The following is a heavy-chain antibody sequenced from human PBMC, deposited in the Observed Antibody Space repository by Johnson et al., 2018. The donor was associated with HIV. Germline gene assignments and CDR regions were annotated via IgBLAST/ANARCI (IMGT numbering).Heavy chain of an antibody. J-gene: IGHJ3*02. CDR2: IWYDGSNK. CDR1: GFTFSSYA. Sequence: QVQLVESGGGVVQPGRSLRLSCAASGFTFSSYAMHWVRQAPGKGLEWVAVIWYDGSNKYYADSVKGRFTISRDNSKNTLYLQMNGLGTEDTAVYYCANSLILDAFNIWGQGTMFTVSS. V-gene: IGHV3-30*04. D-gene: IGHD2-15*01. CDR3: ANSLILDAFNI.